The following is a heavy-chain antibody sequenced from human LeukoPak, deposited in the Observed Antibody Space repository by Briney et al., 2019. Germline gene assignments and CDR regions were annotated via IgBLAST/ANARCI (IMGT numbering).Heavy chain of an antibody. CDR3: ARVVYYDFWSGYYMRYYYYYYMDV. J-gene: IGHJ6*03. V-gene: IGHV4-39*07. D-gene: IGHD3-3*01. CDR1: GGSISSSSYY. CDR2: IYYSGST. Sequence: PSETLSLTCTVSGGSISSSSYYWGWIRQPPGKGLEWIGSIYYSGSTYYNPSLKGRVTISVDTSKNQFSLKLSSVTAADTAVYYCARVVYYDFWSGYYMRYYYYYYMDVWGKGTTVTVSS.